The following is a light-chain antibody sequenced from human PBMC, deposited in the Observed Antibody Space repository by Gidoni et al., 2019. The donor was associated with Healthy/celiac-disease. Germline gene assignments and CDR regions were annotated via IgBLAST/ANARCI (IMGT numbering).Light chain of an antibody. V-gene: IGKV3-20*01. CDR2: GAS. CDR1: QSVSSSY. J-gene: IGKJ1*01. CDR3: QQYGSSPQT. Sequence: EIVLTQSPGTLSLSPGERATLSCRASQSVSSSYLAWYQQKHGQAPRLLIYGASSRATGIPDRFSGSGSGTDFTLTISRLEPEDFAVYYCQQYGSSPQTFGQXTKVEIK.